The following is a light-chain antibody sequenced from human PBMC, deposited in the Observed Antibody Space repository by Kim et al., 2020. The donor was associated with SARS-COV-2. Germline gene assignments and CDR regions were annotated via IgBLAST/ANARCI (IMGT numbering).Light chain of an antibody. CDR3: QQRGDWPLT. J-gene: IGKJ4*01. V-gene: IGKV3-11*01. CDR1: QSISYY. CDR2: NAS. Sequence: LSPGERATLSCRASQSISYYLAWYQQKPGQAPRLLIYNASNRANGIPARFSGSGSGTDFTLTISSLEPEDFAVYYCQQRGDWPLTFGGGTKVDIK.